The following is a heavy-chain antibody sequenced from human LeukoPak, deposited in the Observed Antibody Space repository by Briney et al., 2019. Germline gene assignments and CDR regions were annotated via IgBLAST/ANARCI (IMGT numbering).Heavy chain of an antibody. CDR2: IRYDGSNK. CDR3: ARDRGSGWSLDY. CDR1: GFTFSSYG. J-gene: IGHJ4*02. D-gene: IGHD6-19*01. Sequence: PGGSLRLSCAASGFTFSSYGMHWVRQAPGKGLEWVAFIRYDGSNKYYADSVKGRFTISRDNSKNTLYLQMNSLRAEDTAVYYCARDRGSGWSLDYWGQGTLVTVSS. V-gene: IGHV3-30*02.